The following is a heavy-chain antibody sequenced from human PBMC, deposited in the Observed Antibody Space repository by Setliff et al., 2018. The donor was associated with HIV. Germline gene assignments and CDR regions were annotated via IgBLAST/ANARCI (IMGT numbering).Heavy chain of an antibody. D-gene: IGHD3-22*01. Sequence: SLTCTVSGDLINNHNWNWIRQSPEKGLEWLDNIHYSGTSNYNSSLKSRIVISLDTSKKQFSLHFYSVTAADTAVYYCARSRIRGYYDTSPAMAFDIWGQGTMVTVS. V-gene: IGHV4-59*08. CDR3: ARSRIRGYYDTSPAMAFDI. CDR2: IHYSGTS. CDR1: GDLINNHN. J-gene: IGHJ3*02.